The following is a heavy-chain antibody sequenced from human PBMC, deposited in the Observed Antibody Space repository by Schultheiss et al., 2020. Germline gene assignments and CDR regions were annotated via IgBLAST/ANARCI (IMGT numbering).Heavy chain of an antibody. Sequence: GGSLRLSCAASGFTFSNAWMNWVRQAPGKGLEWVSAISGSGGSTYYADSVKGRLIISRDNSKNTLYLQMNSLRAEDTAVYYCAKVKWDYGDYVDYWGQGTLVSVSS. D-gene: IGHD1-26*01. CDR2: ISGSGGST. CDR3: AKVKWDYGDYVDY. J-gene: IGHJ4*02. CDR1: GFTFSNAW. V-gene: IGHV3-23*01.